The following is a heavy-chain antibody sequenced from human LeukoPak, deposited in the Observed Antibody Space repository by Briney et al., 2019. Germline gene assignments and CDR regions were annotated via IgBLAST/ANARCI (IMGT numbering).Heavy chain of an antibody. CDR1: GFTFSSYW. J-gene: IGHJ4*02. V-gene: IGHV3-74*01. CDR2: INSDGSST. D-gene: IGHD3-3*01. CDR3: ARTRPKSEVDY. Sequence: GRSLRLSCAASGFTFSSYWMHWVRQAPGKGLVWVSRINSDGSSTSHVDSVKGRFTISRDNAKNTLYLQMNSLRAEDTAVYYCARTRPKSEVDYWGQGTLVTVSS.